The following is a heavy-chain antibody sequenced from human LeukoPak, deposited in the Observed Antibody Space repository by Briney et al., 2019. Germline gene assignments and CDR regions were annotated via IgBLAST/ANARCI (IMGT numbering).Heavy chain of an antibody. D-gene: IGHD4-17*01. CDR3: AKLLEGMTTVTGDAFDI. J-gene: IGHJ3*02. V-gene: IGHV3-21*04. Sequence: GGSLRLSCAASGFTFSSYSMNWVRQAPGKGLEWVSSISSSSSYIYYADSVKGRFTISRDNAKNSLYLQMNSLRAEDTAVYYCAKLLEGMTTVTGDAFDIWGQGTMVTVSS. CDR2: ISSSSSYI. CDR1: GFTFSSYS.